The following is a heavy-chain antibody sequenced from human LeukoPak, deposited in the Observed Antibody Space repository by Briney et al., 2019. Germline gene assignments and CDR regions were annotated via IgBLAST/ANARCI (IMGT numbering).Heavy chain of an antibody. J-gene: IGHJ1*01. V-gene: IGHV4-4*07. Sequence: PSETLSLTCTVSGGSTSSNYWSWIRQPAGKGLEWIGRIYTSGSTNYNPSLKSRVTMSVDTSKNQISLKLSSMTAADTAVYYCASPEGYWGQGTLVTVSS. CDR1: GGSTSSNY. CDR3: ASPEGY. CDR2: IYTSGST. D-gene: IGHD1-1*01.